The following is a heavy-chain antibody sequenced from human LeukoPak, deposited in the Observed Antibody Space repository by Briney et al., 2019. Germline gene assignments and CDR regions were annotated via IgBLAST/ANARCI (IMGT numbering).Heavy chain of an antibody. CDR2: ITGSGGST. D-gene: IGHD5-18*01. V-gene: IGHV3-23*01. CDR1: GFTFSSYA. J-gene: IGHJ2*01. CDR3: AKDTASSWWYFDL. Sequence: GGSLRLSCAASGFTFSSYAMSWVRQAPGKGLEWVSAITGSGGSTYYADSVKGRFTISRDNSKNTLYLQMTSLRAEDTAVYYCAKDTASSWWYFDLWGRGTLVTVSS.